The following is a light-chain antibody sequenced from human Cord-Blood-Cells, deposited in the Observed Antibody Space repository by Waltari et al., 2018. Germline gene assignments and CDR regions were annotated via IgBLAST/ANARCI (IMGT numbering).Light chain of an antibody. J-gene: IGLJ2*01. CDR2: DVS. CDR1: SSDVGGYNY. Sequence: QSALTQPASVSGSPGQSITIPCPGTSSDVGGYNYVSWYQQHPGKAPKLMIYDVSNRPSGVSNRFSGSKSCNTASLTISGLQAEDEADYYCSSYTSSSTVVFGGGTKLTVL. CDR3: SSYTSSSTVV. V-gene: IGLV2-14*01.